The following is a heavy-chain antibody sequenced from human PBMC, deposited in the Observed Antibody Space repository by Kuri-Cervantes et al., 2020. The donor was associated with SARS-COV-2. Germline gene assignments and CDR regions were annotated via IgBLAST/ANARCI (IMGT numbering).Heavy chain of an antibody. Sequence: SETLSLTCTVSGGSISSYYWSWIRQPPGKGLEWIGYIYYSGSTNYNPSFKSRVTISVDTSKNQFSLKLSSVTAADTAVYYCARAIAAAAPFDYWGQGTLVTVSS. D-gene: IGHD6-13*01. CDR2: IYYSGST. J-gene: IGHJ4*02. CDR3: ARAIAAAAPFDY. V-gene: IGHV4-59*01. CDR1: GGSISSYY.